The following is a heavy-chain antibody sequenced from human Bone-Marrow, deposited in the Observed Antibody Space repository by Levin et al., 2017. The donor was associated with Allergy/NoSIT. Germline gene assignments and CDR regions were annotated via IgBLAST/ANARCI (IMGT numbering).Heavy chain of an antibody. J-gene: IGHJ4*02. CDR2: INRDGSAT. Sequence: PGGSLRLSCAASGFTFSAYWMDWVRQAPGKGLVWVSRINRDGSATYYADSVKGRFTISRDNAKNTLYLHVNSLRAEDTAVYYCARDEGPIIMVRGYDFWGQGTLVTVSS. CDR3: ARDEGPIIMVRGYDF. D-gene: IGHD3-10*01. V-gene: IGHV3-74*01. CDR1: GFTFSAYW.